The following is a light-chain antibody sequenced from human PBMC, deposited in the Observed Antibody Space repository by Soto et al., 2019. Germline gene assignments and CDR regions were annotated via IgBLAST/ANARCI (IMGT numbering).Light chain of an antibody. Sequence: QSVLTQPASVSGSPGQLITISCTGTNRDVGNYDFVSWYQQHPGKAPKLMIYEDIKRPSGVSNRFSGSKSGSTASLTISGLQAEDEADYYCCSYAGSSTYVFGSGTKVTVL. CDR1: NRDVGNYDF. J-gene: IGLJ1*01. CDR2: EDI. V-gene: IGLV2-23*01. CDR3: CSYAGSSTYV.